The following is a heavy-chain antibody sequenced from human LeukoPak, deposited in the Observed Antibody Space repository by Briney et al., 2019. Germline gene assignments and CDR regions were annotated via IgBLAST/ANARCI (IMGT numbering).Heavy chain of an antibody. J-gene: IGHJ4*02. CDR3: ARKVSNFFDY. D-gene: IGHD4-11*01. Sequence: PGGSLRLSCAASGFTFSSYAMHWVRQAPGKGLEWVAVISYDGSNKYYADSVKGRFTISRDNSKNTLYLQMNSLRAEDTAVYYCARKVSNFFDYWGQGTLVTVSS. CDR2: ISYDGSNK. V-gene: IGHV3-30-3*01. CDR1: GFTFSSYA.